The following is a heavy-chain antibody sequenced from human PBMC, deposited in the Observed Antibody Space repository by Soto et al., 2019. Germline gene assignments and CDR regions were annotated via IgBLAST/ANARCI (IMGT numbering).Heavy chain of an antibody. D-gene: IGHD5-12*01. CDR3: VKDLETGATVDF. V-gene: IGHV3-23*01. CDR1: GFTFNSYA. Sequence: VGSLRLSCAASGFTFNSYAMSWVRQAPGRELEWVSALSTTGATTYYAGSVKGRFTISRDNSKNMLYLQMSSLRAEDTAVYYCVKDLETGATVDFWGQGTLVTVSS. CDR2: LSTTGATT. J-gene: IGHJ4*02.